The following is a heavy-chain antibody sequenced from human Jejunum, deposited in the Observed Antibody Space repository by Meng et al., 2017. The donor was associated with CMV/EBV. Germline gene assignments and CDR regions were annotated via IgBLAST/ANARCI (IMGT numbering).Heavy chain of an antibody. D-gene: IGHD4-17*01. Sequence: LSCASSTFTLNNYGMNWVRQAPGKGLEWVSGISSSDGRTYYADSVRGHFTISRDNSKNTLFLQMNSLRVEDTAVYYCANSGLRAWGQGTLVTVSS. V-gene: IGHV3-23*01. J-gene: IGHJ4*02. CDR3: ANSGLRA. CDR2: ISSSDGRT. CDR1: TFTLNNYG.